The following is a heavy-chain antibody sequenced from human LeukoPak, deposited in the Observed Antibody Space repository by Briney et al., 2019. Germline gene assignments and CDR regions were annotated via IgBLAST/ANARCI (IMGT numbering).Heavy chain of an antibody. D-gene: IGHD3-22*01. CDR1: GFTFDDYA. CDR3: AKVGSEYYYDSSGPYGMDV. V-gene: IGHV3-9*01. J-gene: IGHJ6*02. CDR2: ISWNSGSI. Sequence: GRSLRRSCAASGFTFDDYAMHWVRQAPGKGLEWVSGISWNSGSIGYADSVKGRFTISRDNAKNSLYLQMNSLRAEDTALYYCAKVGSEYYYDSSGPYGMDVWGQGTTVTVSS.